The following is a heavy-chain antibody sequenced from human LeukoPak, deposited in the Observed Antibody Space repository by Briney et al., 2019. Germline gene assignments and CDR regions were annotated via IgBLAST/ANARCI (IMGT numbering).Heavy chain of an antibody. Sequence: GGSLRLSCAASGFTFSSYWMQWVRQAPGKGLVWVSRINSDGSSTSYADSVKGRFTISRDNAKNSLYLQMSSLRAEDTAVYYCAKDLWEVATIIDGNWFNPWGQGTLVTVSS. CDR1: GFTFSSYW. D-gene: IGHD5-12*01. J-gene: IGHJ5*02. CDR2: INSDGSST. V-gene: IGHV3-74*01. CDR3: AKDLWEVATIIDGNWFNP.